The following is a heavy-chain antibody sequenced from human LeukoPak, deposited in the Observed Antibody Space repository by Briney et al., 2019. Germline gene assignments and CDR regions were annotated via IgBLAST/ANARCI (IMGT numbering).Heavy chain of an antibody. V-gene: IGHV4-39*01. J-gene: IGHJ4*02. Sequence: SETLSLTCTVSGGSISGSPYDWGRSRQPPGNGLRWVGNIYYSGSTYYNPSLKTRVTISVDTSKNQFSLKLTSVAAADTAVYYCARHASVDGNWPRPLDYWGQGSLVTVSS. CDR2: IYYSGST. D-gene: IGHD6-19*01. CDR1: GGSISGSPYD. CDR3: ARHASVDGNWPRPLDY.